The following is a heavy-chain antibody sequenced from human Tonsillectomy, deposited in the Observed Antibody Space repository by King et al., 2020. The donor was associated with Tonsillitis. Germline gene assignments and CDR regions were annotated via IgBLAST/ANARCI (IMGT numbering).Heavy chain of an antibody. CDR3: AKDALDYGGNYYYYYMDV. V-gene: IGHV3-43*02. CDR2: ISGDGGST. Sequence: VQLVESGGGVVQPGGSLRLSCAASGFTFDDYAMHWVRQAPGKGLEWVSLISGDGGSTYYADSVKGRFTISRDNSKNSLYLQMNSLGTEDTALYYCAKDALDYGGNYYYYYMDVWGKGTTVTVSS. J-gene: IGHJ6*03. CDR1: GFTFDDYA. D-gene: IGHD4-23*01.